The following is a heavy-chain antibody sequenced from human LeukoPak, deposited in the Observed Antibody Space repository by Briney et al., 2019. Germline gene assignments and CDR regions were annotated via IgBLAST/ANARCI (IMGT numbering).Heavy chain of an antibody. CDR1: GGSFSGYC. V-gene: IGHV4-34*01. CDR2: INHSGST. J-gene: IGHJ6*02. CDR3: ARVAAAPCMDV. D-gene: IGHD6-13*01. Sequence: SSETLSLTCAVHGGSFSGYCWSWIRQPPGKGLEWIGEINHSGSTNYNPSLKSRVTISVDTSKNQFSLKLSSVTAADTAVYYCARVAAAPCMDVWGQGTTVTVSS.